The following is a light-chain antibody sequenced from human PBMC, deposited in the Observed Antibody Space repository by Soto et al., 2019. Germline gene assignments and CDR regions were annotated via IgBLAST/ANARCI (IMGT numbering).Light chain of an antibody. J-gene: IGLJ2*01. Sequence: QSVLTQPPSVSAAPGQKVTISCSGSSSNIGNNFVSWYQQLPGTAPKLLIYDNNKRPSGTPDRFSGSKSGTSATLGITGLQTGDDADYYCATWAISLSAPVVFGGGTKLTVL. V-gene: IGLV1-51*01. CDR2: DNN. CDR1: SSNIGNNF. CDR3: ATWAISLSAPVV.